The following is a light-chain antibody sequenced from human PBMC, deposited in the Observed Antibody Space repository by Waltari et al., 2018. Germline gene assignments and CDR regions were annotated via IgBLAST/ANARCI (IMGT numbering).Light chain of an antibody. Sequence: SYLLTQPPSVSVAPGQTARITCGGDNIGTKSVHWYQQKAGQAPVMVVYDDSDRPTGIPERFSGSNSGNTAALTIGRVEAGDEADYYCQVWDSHSNHVVFGGGTKVTVL. J-gene: IGLJ2*01. CDR3: QVWDSHSNHVV. CDR1: NIGTKS. CDR2: DDS. V-gene: IGLV3-21*02.